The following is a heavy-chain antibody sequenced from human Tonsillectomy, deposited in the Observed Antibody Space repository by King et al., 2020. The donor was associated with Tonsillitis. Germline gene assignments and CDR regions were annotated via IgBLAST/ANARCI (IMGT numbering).Heavy chain of an antibody. CDR3: AKHGDWAFDY. V-gene: IGHV3-7*01. CDR1: GFTFSNSW. Sequence: EVQLVESGGGLVQPGGSLRLSCGASGFTFSNSWMGWVRQAPGKGLEWVANIKKDGTSKYYLDSVEGRFTISRDKAENSLYLQMNSLRDEDTAVYYCAKHGDWAFDYWGQGTLVTVSS. CDR2: IKKDGTSK. D-gene: IGHD4-17*01. J-gene: IGHJ4*02.